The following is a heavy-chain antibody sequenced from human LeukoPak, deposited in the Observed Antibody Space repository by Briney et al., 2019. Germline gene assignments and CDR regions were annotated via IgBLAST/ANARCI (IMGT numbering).Heavy chain of an antibody. CDR3: AREGYGSGTYLDY. V-gene: IGHV1-46*01. Sequence: ASLKVSCKASGYTFTSYYMHWVRQAPGQGLAWMGRINTNDGSTNYAQKFQGRVTMTRDMSTSTVYMELSSLRSEDTAVYYCAREGYGSGTYLDYWGQGTLVNVSS. D-gene: IGHD3-10*01. J-gene: IGHJ4*02. CDR2: INTNDGST. CDR1: GYTFTSYY.